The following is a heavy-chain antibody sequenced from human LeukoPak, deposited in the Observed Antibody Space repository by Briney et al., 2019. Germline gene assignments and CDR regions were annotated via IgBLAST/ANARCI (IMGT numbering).Heavy chain of an antibody. Sequence: SVKVSCKVSGASLTSHIMAWLRQAPGQGLEWMGLINPALKTSNYAQKFQGRVTITAEESTNTAYMELTSLTSDDTAVYYCARVMGERHHFDSWGQGTLVIVSS. CDR2: INPALKTS. CDR1: GASLTSHI. CDR3: ARVMGERHHFDS. V-gene: IGHV1-69*08. J-gene: IGHJ4*02. D-gene: IGHD3-16*01.